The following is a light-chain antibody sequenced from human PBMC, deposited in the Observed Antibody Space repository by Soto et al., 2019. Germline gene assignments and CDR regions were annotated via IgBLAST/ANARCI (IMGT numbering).Light chain of an antibody. V-gene: IGKV3-15*01. CDR2: AAS. J-gene: IGKJ1*01. CDR3: LQYNNWPPWT. Sequence: EVVMTQSPATLSVSPGERATLSCRAGQSVSSDLAWYQQKPGQAPRLLIYAASTRATGIPARFSGSGSGTEFTLTISSLQSEDFAVYYCLQYNNWPPWTFGQGTMVEIK. CDR1: QSVSSD.